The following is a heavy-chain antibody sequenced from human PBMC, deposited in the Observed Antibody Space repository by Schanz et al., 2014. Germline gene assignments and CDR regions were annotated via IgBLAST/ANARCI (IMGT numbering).Heavy chain of an antibody. CDR2: IKQDESER. V-gene: IGHV3-7*01. CDR3: VRDTDYHFDY. Sequence: VQLVESGGGVVQPGRSLRLSCAASGFTFSNFAIHWVRQAPGKGLEWVANIKQDESERSYVDSVKGRFTISRDNAKNTLYLQMNSLRAEDTAVYYCVRDTDYHFDYWGQGTLVTVSS. D-gene: IGHD4-17*01. J-gene: IGHJ4*02. CDR1: GFTFSNFA.